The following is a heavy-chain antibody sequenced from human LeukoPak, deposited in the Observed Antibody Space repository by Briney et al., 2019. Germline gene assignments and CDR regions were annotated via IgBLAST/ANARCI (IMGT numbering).Heavy chain of an antibody. D-gene: IGHD5-12*01. Sequence: QTGGSLRLSCAASGFTFSVYWMSWVRQAPGKGLEWVANIKHDGSENYYMDSVKGRFTISRDNAKSSLYLQMNSLRAEDTAVYYCARGTSGYDFELVDYWGQGTLVTVAS. CDR1: GFTFSVYW. V-gene: IGHV3-7*01. J-gene: IGHJ4*02. CDR3: ARGTSGYDFELVDY. CDR2: IKHDGSEN.